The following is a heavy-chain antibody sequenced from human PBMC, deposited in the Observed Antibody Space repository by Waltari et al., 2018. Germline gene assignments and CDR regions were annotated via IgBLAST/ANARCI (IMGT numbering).Heavy chain of an antibody. CDR2: IYIGGST. V-gene: IGHV3-66*01. D-gene: IGHD3-10*01. J-gene: IGHJ4*02. CDR3: ARDTSGTKGALDY. CDR1: GFTVSSPY. Sequence: EVQLVESGGGWVQPGGSLRLSCAPSGFTVSSPYMSWVRPAPGKGLEWVSVIYIGGSTYYADSVKGRFTSSRDNSKNMLYLQMDSLRAEDTAVYYCARDTSGTKGALDYWGQGTLVTVSS.